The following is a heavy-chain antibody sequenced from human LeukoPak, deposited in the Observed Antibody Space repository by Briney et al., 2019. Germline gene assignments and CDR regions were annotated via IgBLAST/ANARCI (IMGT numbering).Heavy chain of an antibody. CDR3: ARGRRGYYYGMDV. V-gene: IGHV4-59*12. Sequence: SETLSLTCTVSGGSISSYYWSWIRQPPGKGLEWIGYIYYSGSTNYNPSLKSRVTISVDTSKNQFSLKLSSVTAADTAVYYCARGRRGYYYGMDVWGQGTTVTVSS. CDR2: IYYSGST. CDR1: GGSISSYY. J-gene: IGHJ6*02.